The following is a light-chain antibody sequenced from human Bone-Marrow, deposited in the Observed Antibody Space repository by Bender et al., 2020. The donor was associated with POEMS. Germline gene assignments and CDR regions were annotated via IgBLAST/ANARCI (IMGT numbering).Light chain of an antibody. CDR3: SAYTGENTPSV. V-gene: IGLV1-40*01. J-gene: IGLJ1*01. CDR1: SSNTGSGYD. Sequence: QSVLTQPPSVSGAPGQRVTISCTGSSSNTGSGYDINWYQHLPGTAPKLLIYGYNNRPSGVPDRFSGSKSGTSASLAISALQAEDEADYFCSAYTGENTPSVLGTETKVTLL. CDR2: GYN.